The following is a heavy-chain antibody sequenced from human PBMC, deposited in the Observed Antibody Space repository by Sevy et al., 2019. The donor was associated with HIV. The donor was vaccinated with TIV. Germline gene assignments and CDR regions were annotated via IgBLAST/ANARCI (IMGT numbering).Heavy chain of an antibody. V-gene: IGHV4-38-2*02. J-gene: IGHJ6*02. CDR2: IYHSGST. CDR1: GYSISSGYY. CDR3: AREARSVITFGRVIALPGYYGMDV. Sequence: ETLSLTCTVSGYSISSGYYWGWIRQPPGKGLEWIGSIYHSGSTYYNPSLKSRVTISVDTSKNQFSLKLSSVTAADTAVYYCAREARSVITFGRVIALPGYYGMDVWGQGTTVTVSS. D-gene: IGHD3-16*02.